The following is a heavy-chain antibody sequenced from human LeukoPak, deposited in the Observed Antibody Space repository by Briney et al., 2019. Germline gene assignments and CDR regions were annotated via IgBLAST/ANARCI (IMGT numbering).Heavy chain of an antibody. V-gene: IGHV3-30-3*01. CDR1: GFTFSSYA. J-gene: IGHJ4*02. CDR2: ISYDGSNK. Sequence: GGSLRLSCAASGFTFSSYAMHWVRQAPGKGLEWVAVISYDGSNKYYADSVKGRFTISRDNSKNTLYLQMNSLRPEDTAVYYCARDPVPYSSSWYGDYWGQGTLVTVSS. CDR3: ARDPVPYSSSWYGDY. D-gene: IGHD6-13*01.